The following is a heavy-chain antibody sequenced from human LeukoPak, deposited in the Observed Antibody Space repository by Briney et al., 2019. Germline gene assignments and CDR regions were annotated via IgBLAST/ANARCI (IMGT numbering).Heavy chain of an antibody. Sequence: GGSLRLSCAASGLTFSSYAMSWVRQAPGKGLEWVSAISGSGGSTYYADSVKGRFTISRDNSKNTLYLQMNSLRAEDTAVYYCAKDLSSGYYPDNIWGQGTMVTVSS. D-gene: IGHD3-22*01. CDR3: AKDLSSGYYPDNI. CDR2: ISGSGGST. J-gene: IGHJ3*02. CDR1: GLTFSSYA. V-gene: IGHV3-23*01.